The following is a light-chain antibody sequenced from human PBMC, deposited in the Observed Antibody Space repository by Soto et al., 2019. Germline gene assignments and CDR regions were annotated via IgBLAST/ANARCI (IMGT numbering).Light chain of an antibody. Sequence: SALTQPASLSGSPGQSISISCTGTSSDVGAYNFVSWYQQHPDKAPKLVIFDVNNRPSGVSNRFSGSKSGNTASLTISGLRAEDEADYYCTSYTSISTYVFGTGTKVTVL. CDR1: SSDVGAYNF. CDR2: DVN. CDR3: TSYTSISTYV. J-gene: IGLJ1*01. V-gene: IGLV2-14*01.